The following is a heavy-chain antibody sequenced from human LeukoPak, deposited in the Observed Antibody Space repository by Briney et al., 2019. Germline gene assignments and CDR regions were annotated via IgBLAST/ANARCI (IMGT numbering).Heavy chain of an antibody. CDR1: GYTVTGYY. Sequence: ASVKVSCKASGYTVTGYYLHWVRQAPGQGLEWMGWTNPNNGGTNYAQKFQGRLTMTSDTSINTAFLDLYSLRSDDTAVYYCARDMADTGSHNWFDPWGHGTLVTVSS. CDR2: TNPNNGGT. D-gene: IGHD3-10*01. V-gene: IGHV1-2*02. CDR3: ARDMADTGSHNWFDP. J-gene: IGHJ5*02.